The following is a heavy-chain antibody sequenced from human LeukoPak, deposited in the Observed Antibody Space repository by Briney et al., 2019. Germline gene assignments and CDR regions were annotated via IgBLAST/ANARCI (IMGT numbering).Heavy chain of an antibody. J-gene: IGHJ4*02. Sequence: GRSLRLSCAASGFTFSSYAMHWVRQAPGKGLEWVAVISYDGSNKYYADSVKGRFTISRDNSKNTLYLQVNSLRAEDTAVYYCARAPVLRFLEWLISWGQGTLVTVSS. CDR1: GFTFSSYA. CDR2: ISYDGSNK. V-gene: IGHV3-30-3*01. CDR3: ARAPVLRFLEWLIS. D-gene: IGHD3-3*01.